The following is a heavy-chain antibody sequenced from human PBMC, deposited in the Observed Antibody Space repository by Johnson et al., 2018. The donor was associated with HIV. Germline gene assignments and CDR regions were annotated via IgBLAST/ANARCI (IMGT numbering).Heavy chain of an antibody. CDR2: IYSGGST. V-gene: IGHV3-66*01. CDR1: GFTVSKKY. D-gene: IGHD2-21*02. CDR3: ARDPGNLHCGGDCYPEDAFDL. J-gene: IGHJ3*01. Sequence: VQLVESGGNLVQPGGSLRLSCAASGFTVSKKYMSWVRQAPGKGLEWVSVIYSGGSTYYADSVKGRFTISRDNSKDTVFLQMNSLRAEDTAMYYCARDPGNLHCGGDCYPEDAFDLWGRWTMVTVSS.